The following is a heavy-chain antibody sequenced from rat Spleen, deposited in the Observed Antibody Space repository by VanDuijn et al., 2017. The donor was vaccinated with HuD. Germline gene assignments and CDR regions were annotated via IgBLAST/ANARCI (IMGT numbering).Heavy chain of an antibody. CDR1: GFTFSRYW. CDR2: INADGGST. Sequence: EVQLVETGGGFVQPGRSLKLSCVGSGFTFSRYWMYWIRQAPGKGLECVSSINADGGSTYYPDSVKCRFTISRNNAENTVYLQMNSLRSEDTATYYCAKRDYDGYYPFTYWGQGTLVTVSS. V-gene: IGHV5-58*01. D-gene: IGHD1-12*03. J-gene: IGHJ3*01. CDR3: AKRDYDGYYPFTY.